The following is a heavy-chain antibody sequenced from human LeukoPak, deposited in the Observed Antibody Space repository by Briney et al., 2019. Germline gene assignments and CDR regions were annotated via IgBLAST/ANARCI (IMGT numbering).Heavy chain of an antibody. CDR2: ISSSNDYI. CDR1: GFTFSTST. V-gene: IGHV3-21*01. Sequence: KTGGSLRLSCAASGFTFSTSTMNWVRQAPGKGLEWVSSISSSNDYIYYADSVKGRFTISRDNAKNSLYLQMNSLGAEDTAVYYCVRIPNSAGFPNWFDPWGQGTLVTVSS. J-gene: IGHJ5*02. CDR3: VRIPNSAGFPNWFDP. D-gene: IGHD6-19*01.